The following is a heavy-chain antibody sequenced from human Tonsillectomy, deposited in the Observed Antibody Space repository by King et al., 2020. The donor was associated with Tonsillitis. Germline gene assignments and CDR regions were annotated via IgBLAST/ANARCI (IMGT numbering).Heavy chain of an antibody. CDR1: GFTFSNYA. Sequence: EVQLVESGGGSVQPGGSLRLSCAASGFTFSNYAMNWVRQAPGKGLEWVSGVSGSGGSTYYADSVKGRLTVSRDNSKNTLFLQMNSPRAEDTAGYYCAKDLMTTVTSLNSAAIDHWGQGTLVTVSS. J-gene: IGHJ4*02. CDR3: AKDLMTTVTSLNSAAIDH. D-gene: IGHD4-11*01. V-gene: IGHV3-23*04. CDR2: VSGSGGST.